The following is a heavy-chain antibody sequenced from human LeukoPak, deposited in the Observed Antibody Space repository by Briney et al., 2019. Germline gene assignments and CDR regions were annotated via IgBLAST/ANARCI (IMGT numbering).Heavy chain of an antibody. Sequence: GGSLRLSCAASGFTFSSYSMNWVRQAPGKGLEWVSAISGSGGSTYYADSVKGRFTISRDNSKNTLYLQMNSLRAEDTAVYYCAKDYDFWSGYLDYWGQGTLVTVSS. CDR1: GFTFSSYS. V-gene: IGHV3-23*01. J-gene: IGHJ4*02. CDR2: ISGSGGST. CDR3: AKDYDFWSGYLDY. D-gene: IGHD3-3*01.